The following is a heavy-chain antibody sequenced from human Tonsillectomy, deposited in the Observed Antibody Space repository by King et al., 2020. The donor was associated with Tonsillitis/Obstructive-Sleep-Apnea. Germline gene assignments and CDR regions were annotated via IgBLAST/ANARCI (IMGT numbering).Heavy chain of an antibody. V-gene: IGHV4-39*01. CDR1: GVSMSSGGYY. D-gene: IGHD4-23*01. CDR3: ARRGNSMPTDSFDV. J-gene: IGHJ3*01. Sequence: VQLQESGPGLVKPSETLSLTCTVSGVSMSSGGYYWLWIRQTPGKGLEWIGSVYYSGDTYYNPSLESRVTISVDASKNQFSLKLSSVTAADTGVYYCARRGNSMPTDSFDVWGQGTMVTVSS. CDR2: VYYSGDT.